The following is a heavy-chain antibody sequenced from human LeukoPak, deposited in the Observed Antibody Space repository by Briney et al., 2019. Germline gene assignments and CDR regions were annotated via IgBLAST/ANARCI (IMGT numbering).Heavy chain of an antibody. D-gene: IGHD3-9*01. Sequence: PGGSLRLSCAASGFTFRDYNMNWVRQAPGKGLEWVSYITDSGSTIHYADSVNGRFTISRDNAKNSLYLQMNSLRAEDSAVYYCARSIGLTGGGVNVWGRGTTVTVSS. J-gene: IGHJ6*02. CDR2: ITDSGSTI. CDR3: ARSIGLTGGGVNV. CDR1: GFTFRDYN. V-gene: IGHV3-11*01.